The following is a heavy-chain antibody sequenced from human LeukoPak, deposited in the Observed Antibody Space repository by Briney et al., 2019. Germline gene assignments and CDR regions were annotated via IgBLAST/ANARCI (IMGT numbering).Heavy chain of an antibody. J-gene: IGHJ5*02. CDR2: IKQDGSEK. V-gene: IGHV3-7*01. CDR3: ARAWGGSYDFWSGYTTPVNWFDP. D-gene: IGHD3-3*01. Sequence: GGSLRPSCAASGFTFSSYWMSWVRQAPGKGLEWVANIKQDGSEKYYVDSVKGRFTISKDNAKNSLYLQMNSLRAEDTAVYFCARAWGGSYDFWSGYTTPVNWFDPWGQGTLVTVSS. CDR1: GFTFSSYW.